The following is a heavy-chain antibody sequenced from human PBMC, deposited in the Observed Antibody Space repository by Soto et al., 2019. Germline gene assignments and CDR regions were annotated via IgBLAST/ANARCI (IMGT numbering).Heavy chain of an antibody. CDR3: ARGRDYDFWSGYYTRYNWFDP. V-gene: IGHV1-8*01. J-gene: IGHJ5*02. CDR2: MNPNSGNT. CDR1: GYTFTSYD. D-gene: IGHD3-3*01. Sequence: ASVKVSCKASGYTFTSYDMNWVRQATGQGLEWMGWMNPNSGNTGYAQKFQGRVTMTRNTSISTAYMELSSLRSEDTAVYYCARGRDYDFWSGYYTRYNWFDPWGQGTLVTVSS.